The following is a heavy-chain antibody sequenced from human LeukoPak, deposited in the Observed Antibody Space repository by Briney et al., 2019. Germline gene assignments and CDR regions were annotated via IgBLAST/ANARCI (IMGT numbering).Heavy chain of an antibody. Sequence: SETLSLTCTVSGGSISSYYWSWIRQPPGKGLEWIANIYHTRSTNYNPSLSSRVTISIDTAKNQFSLKLTSVTAADTAVYYCARRGRNSSGWQDYLWGQGTLVTVSS. CDR1: GGSISSYY. J-gene: IGHJ4*02. CDR3: ARRGRNSSGWQDYL. D-gene: IGHD6-25*01. CDR2: IYHTRST. V-gene: IGHV4-59*01.